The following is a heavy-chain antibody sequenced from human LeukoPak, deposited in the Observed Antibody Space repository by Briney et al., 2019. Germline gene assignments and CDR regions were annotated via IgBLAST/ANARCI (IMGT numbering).Heavy chain of an antibody. CDR2: IFYSGST. J-gene: IGHJ3*02. D-gene: IGHD3-10*01. V-gene: IGHV4-59*12. CDR3: AKSNGYGLVDI. CDR1: GGSISSYY. Sequence: SETLSLTCTVSGGSISSYYWSCIRQPAGKGLEWIGNIFYSGSTYYSPSLKSRVTISLDTSRNQFSLKLTSVTAADTAVYYCAKSNGYGLVDIWGQGTMVTVSS.